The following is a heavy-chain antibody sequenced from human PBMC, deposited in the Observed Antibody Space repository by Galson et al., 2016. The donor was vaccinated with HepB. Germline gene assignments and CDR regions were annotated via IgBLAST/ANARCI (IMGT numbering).Heavy chain of an antibody. V-gene: IGHV4-4*02. D-gene: IGHD2-2*01. Sequence: SETLSLTCAVSGASISSGHWWSWVRQSPEKGLEWIGEIYRSGSTSYNPALKSSVTISIDSSKNRFPLNLTSVTAADTAVYYCARSYAATYYFDYWGLGTLVTVSS. J-gene: IGHJ4*02. CDR2: IYRSGST. CDR3: ARSYAATYYFDY. CDR1: GASISSGHW.